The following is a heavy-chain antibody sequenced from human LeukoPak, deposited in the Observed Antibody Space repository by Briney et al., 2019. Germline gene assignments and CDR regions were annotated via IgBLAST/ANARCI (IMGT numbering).Heavy chain of an antibody. CDR1: GFTFSSYA. CDR2: ISYDGSNK. CDR3: ARTREVVVLDY. V-gene: IGHV3-30-3*01. J-gene: IGHJ4*02. Sequence: GGSLRLSCAASGFTFSSYAMHWVRQAPGKGLEWVAVISYDGSNKYYADSVKGRFTISRDNSKNTLYPQMNSLRAEDTAVYYCARTREVVVLDYWGQGTLVTVSS. D-gene: IGHD2-2*01.